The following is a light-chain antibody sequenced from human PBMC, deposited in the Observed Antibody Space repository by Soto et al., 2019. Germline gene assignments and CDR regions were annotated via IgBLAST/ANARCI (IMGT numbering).Light chain of an antibody. J-gene: IGKJ2*02. CDR2: AAS. CDR3: QPTYTMPCT. V-gene: IGKV1-39*01. Sequence: DIQMAQSPSSLSASLGDRVTITCRASENIRHYLNWYQQKPGKAPTLLIYAASTLQSGVPSRFSGSGSGADFTRTISSLQPEDFSSYYCQPTYTMPCTFGQGTKLEIK. CDR1: ENIRHY.